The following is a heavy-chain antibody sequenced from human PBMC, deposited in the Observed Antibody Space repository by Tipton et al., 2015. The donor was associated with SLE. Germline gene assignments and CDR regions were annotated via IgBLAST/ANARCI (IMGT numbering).Heavy chain of an antibody. V-gene: IGHV3-30*01. D-gene: IGHD1-14*01. J-gene: IGHJ4*02. Sequence: SLRLSCAASGFMFSSFALHWVRQAPGKGLDWVATISSDARKIFYAASVEGRVTISRDSSKNSLYLQMDSLRTEDTAVYYCARDTIASGNRGYFEYWGQGTLVTVSS. CDR1: GFMFSSFA. CDR3: ARDTIASGNRGYFEY. CDR2: ISSDARKI.